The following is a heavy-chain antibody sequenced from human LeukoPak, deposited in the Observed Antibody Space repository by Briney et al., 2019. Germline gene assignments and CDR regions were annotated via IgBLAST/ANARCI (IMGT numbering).Heavy chain of an antibody. CDR1: GFTFNTYS. J-gene: IGHJ4*02. Sequence: TGGSLRLSCAASGFTFNTYSMNWVRQAPGKGLEWVSSISSSSSYIYYADSVKGRFTISRDNAKNSLYLQMNSLRAEDTAVYYCAREVVGAFFDYWGQGTLVTVSS. D-gene: IGHD1-26*01. CDR2: ISSSSSYI. CDR3: AREVVGAFFDY. V-gene: IGHV3-21*01.